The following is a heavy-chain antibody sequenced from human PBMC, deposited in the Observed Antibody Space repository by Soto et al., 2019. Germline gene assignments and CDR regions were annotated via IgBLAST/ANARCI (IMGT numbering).Heavy chain of an antibody. CDR3: ARDLYDQVWGVDRSGLTDS. D-gene: IGHD3-16*01. CDR2: ISTSGTVT. V-gene: IGHV3-11*01. Sequence: QMHLVESGGGLVKPGGSLRLSCGASGFSFSDSYMNWIRQAPGKGLEWVSYISTSGTVTYYADSVKGRFFISRDNAKNSLSLQMNSLRADDTAVYYCARDLYDQVWGVDRSGLTDSWGQGTLVTVSS. CDR1: GFSFSDSY. J-gene: IGHJ4*02.